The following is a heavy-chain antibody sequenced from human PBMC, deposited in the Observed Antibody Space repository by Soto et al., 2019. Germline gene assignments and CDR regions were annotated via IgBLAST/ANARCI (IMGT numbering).Heavy chain of an antibody. CDR2: ISDSSSYI. CDR1: GFTFSTYS. J-gene: IGHJ4*02. CDR3: ARDRFTMVRGLFDD. Sequence: GGSLRLSCAASGFTFSTYSMNWVRQAPGKGLEWVSSISDSSSYIYYADSVKGRFTISRDNSKNTLYLQMNSLRAEDTAVYYCARDRFTMVRGLFDDWGQGALVTVSS. D-gene: IGHD3-10*01. V-gene: IGHV3-21*01.